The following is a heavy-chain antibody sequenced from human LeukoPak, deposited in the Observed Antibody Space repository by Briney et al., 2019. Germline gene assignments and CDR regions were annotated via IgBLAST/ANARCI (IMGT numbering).Heavy chain of an antibody. CDR3: ARGLSGLPIFDY. V-gene: IGHV4-59*01. CDR2: IPYSGST. D-gene: IGHD5-12*01. Sequence: SETLSLTYTVSGGSICSYYWSWIRQPPGKGLEWIGYIPYSGSTNYNPSLKSRVTISLDTSMNQFSLKLSSVTAADTAVYYCARGLSGLPIFDYWGQGTLVTVSS. J-gene: IGHJ4*02. CDR1: GGSICSYY.